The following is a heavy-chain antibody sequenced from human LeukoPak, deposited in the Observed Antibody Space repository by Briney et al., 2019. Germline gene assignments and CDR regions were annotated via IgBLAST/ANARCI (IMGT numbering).Heavy chain of an antibody. V-gene: IGHV5-51*01. CDR2: IYPDDSET. J-gene: IGHJ4*02. CDR1: GYNFPIYW. CDR3: ARGDYGDFRVFYTLFDY. D-gene: IGHD4-17*01. Sequence: GESLKISCKGSGYNFPIYWIAWVRQMPGQGLALLGLIYPDDSETRYSPSFQGQVTISADKSISTAYLQWSSLKASDTAMYYCARGDYGDFRVFYTLFDYWGQGTLVTVSS.